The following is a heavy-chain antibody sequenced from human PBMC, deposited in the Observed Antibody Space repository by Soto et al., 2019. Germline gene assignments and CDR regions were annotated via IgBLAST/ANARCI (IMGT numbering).Heavy chain of an antibody. CDR1: GLTFSDYW. J-gene: IGHJ4*02. CDR2: IRQDESEK. V-gene: IGHV3-7*03. CDR3: TNDKFSGSYYVRGLTYYFEY. D-gene: IGHD1-26*01. Sequence: EVQLVESGGGLGQPGGSLRLSCAVSGLTFSDYWMSWVRQAPGKGLEWVANIRQDESEKNYADSVKGRFTISRDNAKSSVYLQMNSLRAEDTAVYYCTNDKFSGSYYVRGLTYYFEYWGQGTLVTVSS.